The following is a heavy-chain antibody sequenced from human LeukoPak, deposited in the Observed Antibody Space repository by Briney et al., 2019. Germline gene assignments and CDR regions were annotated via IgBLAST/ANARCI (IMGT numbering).Heavy chain of an antibody. V-gene: IGHV4-34*01. D-gene: IGHD2-8*01. CDR2: ISHSGST. J-gene: IGHJ5*02. Sequence: SETLSLTCAVYGGSFSGFYWSWIRQPPGKGLEWIGEISHSGSTNYNPSLKSRVSLSVDTSKNQFSLKLSSVTAADTAVYYCARLRYCTNGVCPWGQGTLVTVSS. CDR3: ARLRYCTNGVCP. CDR1: GGSFSGFY.